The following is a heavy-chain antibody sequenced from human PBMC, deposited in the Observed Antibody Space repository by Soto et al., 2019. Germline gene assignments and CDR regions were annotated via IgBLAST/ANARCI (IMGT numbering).Heavy chain of an antibody. D-gene: IGHD2-15*01. J-gene: IGHJ6*02. Sequence: QVQLVESGGGVVQSGKSLRLSCVASGFVLRDFGMHWVRQAPGQGLEWVALITYDGTYAHYPSVVQGRFTISRDDDRDTVCLQMDSLRPEDSGIYYCAKARGANNWANYYGLDVWGQGTTVTVSS. V-gene: IGHV3-30*18. CDR2: ITYDGTYA. CDR1: GFVLRDFG. CDR3: AKARGANNWANYYGLDV.